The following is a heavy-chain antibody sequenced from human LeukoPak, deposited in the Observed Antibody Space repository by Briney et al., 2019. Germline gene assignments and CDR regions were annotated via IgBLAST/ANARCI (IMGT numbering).Heavy chain of an antibody. CDR3: ARAFSSGWYPYSIGGLWFDY. CDR1: GGSISSYY. V-gene: IGHV4-59*01. D-gene: IGHD6-19*01. Sequence: SETLSLTCTVSGGSISSYYWSWVRQPPGKGLEGIGYIYYSGSTNYNPSLTSRGTISVDTSKNQFSLKLSSVTAADTAVYYCARAFSSGWYPYSIGGLWFDYWGQGTLVTVSS. CDR2: IYYSGST. J-gene: IGHJ4*02.